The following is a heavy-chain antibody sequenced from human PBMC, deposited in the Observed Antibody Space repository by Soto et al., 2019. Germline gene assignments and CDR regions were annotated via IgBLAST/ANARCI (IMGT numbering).Heavy chain of an antibody. CDR1: GYTFTRYG. Sequence: QGHLVQSGAEVKKPGTSVKVSCKASGYTFTRYGISWVRQAPGQGLEWMGWISGYNGDTNYAQNLQGRVTMTIDTSTSNAYMDLSSLTSDDPAVYYCAKNGQPPYYYYGLDVWGQCTTVTVAS. V-gene: IGHV1-18*01. D-gene: IGHD2-8*01. CDR3: AKNGQPPYYYYGLDV. J-gene: IGHJ6*02. CDR2: ISGYNGDT.